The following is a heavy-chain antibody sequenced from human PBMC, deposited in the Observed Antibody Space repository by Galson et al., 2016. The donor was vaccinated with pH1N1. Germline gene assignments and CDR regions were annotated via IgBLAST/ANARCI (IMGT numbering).Heavy chain of an antibody. J-gene: IGHJ3*02. Sequence: SCKASGYTFTGHFIHWVRQAPGQGLEWMGRINPNTGSTSFAQMFQGRVTMTRDTSISTAFMEVNRLRSDDTAVYYCATLNSGSWFTAFDIWGQGTRVTVSS. V-gene: IGHV1-2*06. CDR3: ATLNSGSWFTAFDI. D-gene: IGHD1-26*01. CDR1: GYTFTGHF. CDR2: INPNTGST.